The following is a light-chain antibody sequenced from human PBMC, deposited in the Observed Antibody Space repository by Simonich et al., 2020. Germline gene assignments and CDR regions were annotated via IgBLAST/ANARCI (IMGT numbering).Light chain of an antibody. CDR3: QVWDSSTHVV. CDR2: RDS. J-gene: IGLJ2*01. V-gene: IGLV3-9*01. CDR1: NIGSKN. Sequence: SYELTQPLSVSVALGQTARITCGGKNIGSKNVHWYQQNPGQAPVLVIYRDSNRPSGIPERFSGSNSGNTATLTISRAQAGDEADYYCQVWDSSTHVVFGGGTKLTVL.